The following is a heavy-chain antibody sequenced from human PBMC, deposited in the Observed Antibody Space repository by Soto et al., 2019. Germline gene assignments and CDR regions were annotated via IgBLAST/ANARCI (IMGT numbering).Heavy chain of an antibody. CDR2: IHNDGGT. V-gene: IGHV3-53*01. D-gene: IGHD3-16*01. J-gene: IGHJ5*02. Sequence: GGSLRLSCAASGFTVSSNYMSWVRQAPGKGLEWVSVIHNDGGTYYADSVEGRFTISRDNSKNTLYLQMNSLRAEDTAVYYCARLALGPWGQGTLVTVSS. CDR1: GFTVSSNY. CDR3: ARLALGP.